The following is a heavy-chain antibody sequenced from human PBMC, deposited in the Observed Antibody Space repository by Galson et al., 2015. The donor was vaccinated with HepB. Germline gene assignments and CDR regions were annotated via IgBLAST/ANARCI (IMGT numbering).Heavy chain of an antibody. CDR2: IRGSGTST. D-gene: IGHD2-15*01. Sequence: SLRLSCAASGFNLNNYVMGWVRQAPGQGLEWVSAIRGSGTSTYYADSVQGRFTISRDTSKSTVYLQMNSLRAADTSLYYCVKGRCITCYHFDYWGQGTVVTFSS. CDR3: VKGRCITCYHFDY. V-gene: IGHV3-23*01. J-gene: IGHJ4*02. CDR1: GFNLNNYV.